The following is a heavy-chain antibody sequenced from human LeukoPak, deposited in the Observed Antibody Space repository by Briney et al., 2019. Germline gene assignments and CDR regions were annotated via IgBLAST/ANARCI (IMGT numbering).Heavy chain of an antibody. D-gene: IGHD6-13*01. Sequence: PSETLSLTCAVSGGSISSSNWWSWVRQPPGKGLEWIGEIYHSGSTNYNPSLKSRVTISVDKSQNQFSLKLSSVTAADTAVYYCARIAAAGPDDYWGQGTLVTVSS. J-gene: IGHJ4*02. CDR3: ARIAAAGPDDY. CDR1: GGSISSSNW. V-gene: IGHV4-4*02. CDR2: IYHSGST.